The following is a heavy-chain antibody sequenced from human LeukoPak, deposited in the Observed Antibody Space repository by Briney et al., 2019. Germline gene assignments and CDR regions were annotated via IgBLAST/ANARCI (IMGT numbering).Heavy chain of an antibody. Sequence: GGSLRLSCAASGFTFSSYWMNWARQAPGKGMEWVASINHNGNVNYYVDSVKGRFTISRDNAKNSLYLQMSNLRAEDTAVYFCARGGGLDVWGQGATVTVSS. CDR2: INHNGNVN. CDR3: ARGGGLDV. CDR1: GFTFSSYW. V-gene: IGHV3-7*03. J-gene: IGHJ6*02. D-gene: IGHD3-16*01.